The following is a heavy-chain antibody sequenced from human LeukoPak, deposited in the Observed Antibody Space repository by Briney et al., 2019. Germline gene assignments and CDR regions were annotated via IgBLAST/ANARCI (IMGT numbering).Heavy chain of an antibody. Sequence: AAVNVSCKASGYTFTSYGISWVRQAPGQGGEGMGWISAYNGNTNYAQSLQGRVTMTTDTSTSTAYTELRSLRSDDPAVYYCARSSIYYYYMDVSRKGTTLTVSS. CDR1: GYTFTSYG. J-gene: IGHJ6*03. CDR3: ARSSIYYYYMDV. CDR2: ISAYNGNT. V-gene: IGHV1-18*01.